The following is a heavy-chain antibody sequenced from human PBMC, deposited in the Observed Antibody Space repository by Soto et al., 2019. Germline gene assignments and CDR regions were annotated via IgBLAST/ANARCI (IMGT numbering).Heavy chain of an antibody. J-gene: IGHJ6*02. CDR3: TRTSAAGKNYYGMDV. CDR2: ISTSKGNT. Sequence: ASVKVSCKTSGYTFTSYGISWVRQAPGQGLEWMGWISTSKGNTNYAQKFQGRVTMTTDTSTNTAYLQWSSLKASDTAMYYCTRTSAAGKNYYGMDVWGQGTTVTVSS. V-gene: IGHV1-18*01. D-gene: IGHD6-13*01. CDR1: GYTFTSYG.